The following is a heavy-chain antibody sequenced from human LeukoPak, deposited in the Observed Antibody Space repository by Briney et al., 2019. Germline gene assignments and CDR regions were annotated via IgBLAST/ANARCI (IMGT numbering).Heavy chain of an antibody. D-gene: IGHD3-16*01. V-gene: IGHV1-69*04. J-gene: IGHJ4*02. CDR3: ARDPSGGYVPYFDY. CDR1: GGTFSSYA. CDR2: IIPILGIT. Sequence: SVKVSCKASGGTFSSYAIRWARQAPGQGLEWMGRIIPILGITNYAQKFQGRVTITADKSTSTAYMELSSLRSDDTAVYYCARDPSGGYVPYFDYWGQGTLVTVSS.